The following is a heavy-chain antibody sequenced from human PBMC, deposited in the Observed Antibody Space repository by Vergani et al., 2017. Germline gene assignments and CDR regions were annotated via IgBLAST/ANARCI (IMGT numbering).Heavy chain of an antibody. Sequence: EVHLLESGGGLIQPGGSLRISCAASGFTFDNYAMTWVRQAPGKGLQWVSGISGSGSSKFYEDSLKGRVTISRDNSKNSLYLQINSLRAEDTALYYCARDLFTYDDPFYFDYWGQGTLVTVSS. CDR1: GFTFDNYA. CDR3: ARDLFTYDDPFYFDY. D-gene: IGHD3-16*01. J-gene: IGHJ4*02. CDR2: ISGSGSSK. V-gene: IGHV3-23*01.